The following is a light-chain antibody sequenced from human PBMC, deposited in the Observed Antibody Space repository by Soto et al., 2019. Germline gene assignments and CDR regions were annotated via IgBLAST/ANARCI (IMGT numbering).Light chain of an antibody. CDR3: CSYAGSSNFHVG. CDR2: EGS. Sequence: QSALTQPASVSGSPGQSITISCTGTSSDVGSYNLVSWYQQHPGKAPKLMIYEGSKRPSGVSNRFSGSKSGNTASLTISGPQGEDEADFFWCSYAGSSNFHVGFGGRTKGTVL. J-gene: IGLJ2*01. V-gene: IGLV2-23*03. CDR1: SSDVGSYNL.